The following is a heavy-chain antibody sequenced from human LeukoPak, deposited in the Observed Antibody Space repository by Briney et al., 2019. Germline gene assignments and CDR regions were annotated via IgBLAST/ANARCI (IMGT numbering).Heavy chain of an antibody. D-gene: IGHD1-26*01. J-gene: IGHJ4*02. CDR3: ARPTVGVACNDY. CDR2: ISASGGST. Sequence: QSGGSLILSCAASGFTFSSYAMSWVRQAPGKGLEWVSAISASGGSTYYADSVKGRFTISRDSSKNTLYLQMSSLRVEDTAVYYCARPTVGVACNDYWGQGTLVTVSS. V-gene: IGHV3-23*01. CDR1: GFTFSSYA.